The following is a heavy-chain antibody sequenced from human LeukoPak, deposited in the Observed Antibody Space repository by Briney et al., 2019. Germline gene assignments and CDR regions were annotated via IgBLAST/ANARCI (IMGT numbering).Heavy chain of an antibody. D-gene: IGHD5-18*01. J-gene: IGHJ4*02. Sequence: GGSLSLSCAASGFTFSSYAMSWVRQAPGKGLEWVSAISGSGGSTYYADSVKGRFTISRDNSKNTLYLQMNSLRAEDTAVYYCAKDRDSYGFGTLDYWGQGTLVTVSS. V-gene: IGHV3-23*01. CDR3: AKDRDSYGFGTLDY. CDR2: ISGSGGST. CDR1: GFTFSSYA.